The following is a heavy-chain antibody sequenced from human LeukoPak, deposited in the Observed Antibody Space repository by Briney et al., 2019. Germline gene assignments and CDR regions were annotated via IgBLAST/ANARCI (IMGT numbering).Heavy chain of an antibody. J-gene: IGHJ3*02. V-gene: IGHV4-34*01. CDR1: GGSFSGYY. CDR3: ARAQGEELLVAFDI. D-gene: IGHD2-15*01. Sequence: SETLSLTCAVSGGSFSGYYWSWIRQPPGTGLEWFGEINHSGSTNYNPSIKSRVTISVDTSKNQFSLKLSSVTAADTAVYYCARAQGEELLVAFDIWGQGTMVTVSS. CDR2: INHSGST.